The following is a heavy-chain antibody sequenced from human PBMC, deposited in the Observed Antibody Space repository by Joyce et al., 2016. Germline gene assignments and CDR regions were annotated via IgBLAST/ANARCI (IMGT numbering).Heavy chain of an antibody. D-gene: IGHD5-12*01. CDR1: GFTFSSFG. CDR3: AKGMELLPYYGMDV. J-gene: IGHJ6*02. CDR2: ILYNGSNK. Sequence: QVQLVESGGGVVQPGRSLRLSCAASGFTFSSFGMHWVRQAPGKGVEWVEIILYNGSNKKFGDSVKGRFTISRDNAKNMLYLEMNSLRVEDTAVYYCAKGMELLPYYGMDVWGQGTTVIISS. V-gene: IGHV3-30*18.